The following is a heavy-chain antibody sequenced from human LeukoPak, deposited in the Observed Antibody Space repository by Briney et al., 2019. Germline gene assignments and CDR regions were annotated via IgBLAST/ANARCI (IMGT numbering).Heavy chain of an antibody. D-gene: IGHD3-22*01. J-gene: IGHJ6*03. CDR2: IIPILGIA. V-gene: IGHV1-69*04. CDR1: GGTFSSYA. CDR3: ASYYYDSSGYPYYYYYMDV. Sequence: SVKVSCKASGGTFSSYAISWVRQAPGQGLEWMGRIIPILGIANYAQKFQGRVTITADESTSTAYMELSSLRSEDTAVYYCASYYYDSSGYPYYYYYMDVWGKGTTVTVSS.